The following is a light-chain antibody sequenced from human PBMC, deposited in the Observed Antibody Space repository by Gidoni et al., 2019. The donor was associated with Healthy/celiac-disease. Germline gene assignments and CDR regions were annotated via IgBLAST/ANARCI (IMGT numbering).Light chain of an antibody. V-gene: IGLV3-1*01. CDR3: QAWDSSTAV. CDR2: QDS. Sequence: SYELTQPPSVSVSPGQTASITCSGDTLGDKYACWYQQKPGQSPVLVIYQDSKRPSGIPERFSGSNSGNTATLTISGTQAMDEADYSCQAWDSSTAVFGGGTKLTVL. J-gene: IGLJ2*01. CDR1: TLGDKY.